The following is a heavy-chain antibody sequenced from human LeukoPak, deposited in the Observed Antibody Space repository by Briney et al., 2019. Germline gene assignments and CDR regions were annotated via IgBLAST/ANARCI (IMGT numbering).Heavy chain of an antibody. D-gene: IGHD3-22*01. CDR3: ARAPSEVGGYYPEYFRH. CDR2: IKSDGKT. J-gene: IGHJ1*01. V-gene: IGHV3-74*01. CDR1: GFTFSRYW. Sequence: PGGSLRLSCEASGFTFSRYWMHWVLQAPGKGLVWVSRIKSDGKTNYADSVKGRFTISRDNAKNTVSLQMDSLRAEDTGVYYCARAPSEVGGYYPEYFRHWGQGTLVTVSS.